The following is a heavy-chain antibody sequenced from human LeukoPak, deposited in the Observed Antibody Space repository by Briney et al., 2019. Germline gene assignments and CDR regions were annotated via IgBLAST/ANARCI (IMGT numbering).Heavy chain of an antibody. CDR3: ARVYAY. Sequence: PGGSLRLSCAASGFTFSDHYMDWVRQAPGKGLEWVSVIYSGGSTCYADSVKGRFTISRDNSKNTLYLQMNSLRAEDTAVYYCARVYAYWGQGTLVTVSS. CDR2: IYSGGST. V-gene: IGHV3-66*01. CDR1: GFTFSDHY. D-gene: IGHD3-16*01. J-gene: IGHJ4*02.